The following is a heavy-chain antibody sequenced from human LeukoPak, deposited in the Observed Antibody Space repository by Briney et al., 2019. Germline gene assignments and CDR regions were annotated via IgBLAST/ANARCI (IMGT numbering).Heavy chain of an antibody. CDR3: ASVYDFWVLAY. Sequence: GGSLRLSCAASGFTFSDYYMSWVRQAPGKGLEWVSYISSSGSTKYYADSVKGRFTISRDNAKNSLYMQMNNLRAEDTAVYYCASVYDFWVLAYWGQGTLVTVSS. J-gene: IGHJ4*02. D-gene: IGHD3-3*01. CDR1: GFTFSDYY. V-gene: IGHV3-11*04. CDR2: ISSSGSTK.